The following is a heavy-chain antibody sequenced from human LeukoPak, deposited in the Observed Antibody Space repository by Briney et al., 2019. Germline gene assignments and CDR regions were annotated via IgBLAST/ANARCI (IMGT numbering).Heavy chain of an antibody. J-gene: IGHJ4*02. V-gene: IGHV3-53*01. Sequence: GGSLRLSCAASGFTVSSNYMSWVRQAPGKGLEWVSVIYIGGSTYYSDSAQGRFTISRDISKNTLYLQMNSLRAEDTAVYYCARDWVYCSSTSCHGFDYWGQGTLVTVSP. CDR3: ARDWVYCSSTSCHGFDY. CDR2: IYIGGST. CDR1: GFTVSSNY. D-gene: IGHD2-2*01.